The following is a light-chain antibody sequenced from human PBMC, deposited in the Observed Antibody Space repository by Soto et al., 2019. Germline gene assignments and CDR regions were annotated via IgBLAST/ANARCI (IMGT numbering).Light chain of an antibody. V-gene: IGKV3-11*01. CDR1: QSVSNY. Sequence: EVVLTQSPATLSLSPGDRATLSCRASQSVSNYLAWYQQKLGQAPRLLIYDASNRATGIPARFSGSGSGTDFTLTISSLEPEDFAVYYCQQRSNWPPYTFGQGTKLEIK. CDR3: QQRSNWPPYT. J-gene: IGKJ2*01. CDR2: DAS.